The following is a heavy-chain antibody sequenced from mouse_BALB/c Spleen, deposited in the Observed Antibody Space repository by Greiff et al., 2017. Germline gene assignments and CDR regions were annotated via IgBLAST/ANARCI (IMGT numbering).Heavy chain of an antibody. CDR1: GYSFTGYF. D-gene: IGHD2-2*01. V-gene: IGHV1-37*01. J-gene: IGHJ4*01. Sequence: EVQLQQSGPELVKPGASVKISCKASGYSFTGYFMNWVKQSHGKSLEWIGRINPYNGDTFYNQKFKGKATLTVDKSSSTAHMELLSLTSEDSAVYYGGGGVYVYDSHNYARDYGGQGTSVTVP. CDR3: GGGVYVYDSHNYARDY. CDR2: INPYNGDT.